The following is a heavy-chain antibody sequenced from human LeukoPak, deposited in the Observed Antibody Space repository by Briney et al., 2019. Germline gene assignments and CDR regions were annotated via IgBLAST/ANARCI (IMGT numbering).Heavy chain of an antibody. CDR1: GGSFSGYY. J-gene: IGHJ4*02. Sequence: SETLSLTCALYGGSFSGYYWSWIRQPPGKGLEWIGEINHSGSTNYNPSLKSRVTISVDTSKNQFSLKLSSVTAADTAVYYCARGPHTGVNYYDSSGYYYWGQGTLVTVSS. CDR2: INHSGST. CDR3: ARGPHTGVNYYDSSGYYY. D-gene: IGHD3-22*01. V-gene: IGHV4-34*01.